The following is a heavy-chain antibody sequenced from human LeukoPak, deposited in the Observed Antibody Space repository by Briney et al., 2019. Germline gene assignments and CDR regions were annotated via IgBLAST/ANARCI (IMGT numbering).Heavy chain of an antibody. D-gene: IGHD2-15*01. CDR2: IYYSGST. CDR1: GGSISSYY. V-gene: IGHV4-59*01. CDR3: ARAICSGGSCYSGPFDP. Sequence: SETLSLTCTVSGGSISSYYWSWIRQPPGKGLEWIGYIYYSGSTNYNPSLKSRVTISVDTSKNQFSLKLSSVTAADTAVYYCARAICSGGSCYSGPFDPWGQGALVTVSS. J-gene: IGHJ5*02.